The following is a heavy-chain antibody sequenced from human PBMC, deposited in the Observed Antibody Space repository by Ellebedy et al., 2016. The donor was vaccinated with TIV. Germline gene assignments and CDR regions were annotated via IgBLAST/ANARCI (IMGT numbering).Heavy chain of an antibody. D-gene: IGHD3-9*01. V-gene: IGHV3-30*12. J-gene: IGHJ4*02. CDR1: GFNFGDYG. CDR2: VSFDASNI. Sequence: GESLKISCAASGFNFGDYGMHWVRQAPGKGLEWVAVVSFDASNIQYADSVKGRFTISRDNAKKTLYLEMSGLRSDDTAVYYCARESVRYFDWDYWGQGTLVAVSS. CDR3: ARESVRYFDWDY.